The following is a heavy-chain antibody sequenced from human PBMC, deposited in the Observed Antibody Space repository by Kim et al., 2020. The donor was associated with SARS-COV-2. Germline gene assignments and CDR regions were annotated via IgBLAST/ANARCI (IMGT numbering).Heavy chain of an antibody. D-gene: IGHD3-10*01. CDR3: AREREYGSGAYYNDY. V-gene: IGHV3-66*01. Sequence: DSVTGRFTISRDNSMHTLYLQMNSLRVEDTALYYCAREREYGSGAYYNDYWGQGTLVTVSS. J-gene: IGHJ4*02.